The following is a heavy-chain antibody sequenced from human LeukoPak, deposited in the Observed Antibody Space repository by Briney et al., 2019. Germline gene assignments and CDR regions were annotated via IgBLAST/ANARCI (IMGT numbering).Heavy chain of an antibody. J-gene: IGHJ4*02. V-gene: IGHV3-23*01. Sequence: GGSLRLSCAASGFTFSSYAMSWVRQAPGKGLEWVSAISGSGGSTYYADSVKGRFTISRDNAKNSLYLQMNSLRAEDTAVYYCARGNPYGEDYWGQGTLVTVSS. CDR1: GFTFSSYA. D-gene: IGHD3-10*01. CDR2: ISGSGGST. CDR3: ARGNPYGEDY.